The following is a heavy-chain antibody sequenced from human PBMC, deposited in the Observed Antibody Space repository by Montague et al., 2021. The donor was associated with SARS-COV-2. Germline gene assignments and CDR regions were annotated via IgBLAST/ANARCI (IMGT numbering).Heavy chain of an antibody. CDR1: GGSISSSSYY. CDR2: LYYTGNT. D-gene: IGHD6-13*01. Sequence: SETLSLTCTVSGGSISSSSYYWGWIRRPPGKGLEWIGSLYYTGNTYYNPSLKSRVTISVDTSKNQFSLKLSSVTAADTAVYYCARDSSSWYYWFDPWGQGTLVTVSS. V-gene: IGHV4-39*01. CDR3: ARDSSSWYYWFDP. J-gene: IGHJ5*02.